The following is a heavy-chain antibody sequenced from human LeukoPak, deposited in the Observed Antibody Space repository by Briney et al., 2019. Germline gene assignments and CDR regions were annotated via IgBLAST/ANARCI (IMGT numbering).Heavy chain of an antibody. CDR3: ARDRPALLSKRIPYDY. Sequence: GASVKVSCKASGYSFTGYYIHWVRQAPGQGLEWMGWINPNTGGTNYAQKFQGRVTMTRDTSVSTAYMELRNLTSDDTAVYYCARDRPALLSKRIPYDYWGQGTLVTVSS. CDR1: GYSFTGYY. V-gene: IGHV1-2*02. J-gene: IGHJ4*02. CDR2: INPNTGGT. D-gene: IGHD2-15*01.